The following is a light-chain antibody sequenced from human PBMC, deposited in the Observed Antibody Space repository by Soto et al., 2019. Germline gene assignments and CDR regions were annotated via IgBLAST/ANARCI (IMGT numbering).Light chain of an antibody. CDR1: QSVGNNY. CDR3: HQYAMAPLT. CDR2: HAS. J-gene: IGKJ4*01. Sequence: EIVLTQSPGTLSLSPGERATLSCRASQSVGNNYLGWYQQKPGQPPRLLVFHASTRATGIPDRFSGGGSGADFTLVISRLAPEDIAVYFCHQYAMAPLTFGGGTKVEIK. V-gene: IGKV3-20*01.